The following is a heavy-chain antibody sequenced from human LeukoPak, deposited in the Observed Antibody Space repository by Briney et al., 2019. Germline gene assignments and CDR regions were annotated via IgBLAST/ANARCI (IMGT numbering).Heavy chain of an antibody. Sequence: GGSLRLSCAASGFTFSTYNMNWVRQAPGKGLEWVSSISGSSSYIYYADSVKGRFSISRDNAKNSLYLQMNSLRAEDTAVYYCARDLKAAAGPFDYWGQGTLVTVSS. J-gene: IGHJ4*02. V-gene: IGHV3-21*01. D-gene: IGHD6-13*01. CDR3: ARDLKAAAGPFDY. CDR1: GFTFSTYN. CDR2: ISGSSSYI.